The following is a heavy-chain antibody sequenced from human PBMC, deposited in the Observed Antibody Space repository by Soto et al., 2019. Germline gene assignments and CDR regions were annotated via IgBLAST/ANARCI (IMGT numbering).Heavy chain of an antibody. J-gene: IGHJ5*02. D-gene: IGHD3-16*01. V-gene: IGHV4-4*07. CDR2: MQHTGNT. Sequence: QVQLQESGPGLVKPSETLSLTCAVSGAYVRSYHWSWIRQPAGKGLEWIGRMQHTGNTNYNPTLKSRVTRAVDTSKNQISLKMPSVTAAATAVYFCAKDVTSRRWFDAWGQGILVIVSS. CDR1: GAYVRSYH. CDR3: AKDVTSRRWFDA.